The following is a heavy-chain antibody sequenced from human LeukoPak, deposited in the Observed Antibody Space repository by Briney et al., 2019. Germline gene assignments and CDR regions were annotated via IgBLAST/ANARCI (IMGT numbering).Heavy chain of an antibody. J-gene: IGHJ6*02. CDR1: GYTFTSYG. CDR2: ISAYNGNT. Sequence: ASVKVSCKASGYTFTSYGIGWVRQAPGQGLEWMGWISAYNGNTNYAQKLQGRVTMTTDTSTSTAYMELRSLRSDDTAVYYCARDTGIQLWSLYYYYYYGMDVWGQGTTVTVSS. D-gene: IGHD5-18*01. CDR3: ARDTGIQLWSLYYYYYYGMDV. V-gene: IGHV1-18*01.